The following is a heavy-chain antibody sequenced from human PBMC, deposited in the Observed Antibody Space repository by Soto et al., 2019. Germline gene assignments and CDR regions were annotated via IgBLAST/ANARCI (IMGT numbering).Heavy chain of an antibody. V-gene: IGHV4-34*01. D-gene: IGHD3-3*01. J-gene: IGHJ4*02. Sequence: SQTLSLTCAVYGGSFSGYYWSWIRQPPGKGLEWIGEINHSGSTNYNPSLKSRVTISVDTSKNQFSLKLSSVTAADTAVYYCARGTKYYDFWSGSRVLQKEDKSYYFDYWGQGTLVTVSS. CDR3: ARGTKYYDFWSGSRVLQKEDKSYYFDY. CDR1: GGSFSGYY. CDR2: INHSGST.